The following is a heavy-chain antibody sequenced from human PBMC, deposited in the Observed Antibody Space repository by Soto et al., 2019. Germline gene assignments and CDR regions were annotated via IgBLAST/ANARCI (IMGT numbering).Heavy chain of an antibody. D-gene: IGHD1-26*01. CDR1: GFTFSSYA. V-gene: IGHV3-23*01. J-gene: IGHJ4*02. CDR2: ISGSGGST. CDR3: ALAPIVGASNHGLDFDY. Sequence: EVQLLESGGGLVQPGGSLRLSCAASGFTFSSYAMSWVRQAPGKGLEWVSAISGSGGSTYYADSVKGRFTISRDNSKNTLYLKMNSLRAEDTAVYYCALAPIVGASNHGLDFDYWGQGTLVTVSS.